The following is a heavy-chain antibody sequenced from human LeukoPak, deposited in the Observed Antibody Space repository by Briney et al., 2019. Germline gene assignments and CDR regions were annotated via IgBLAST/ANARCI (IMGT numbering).Heavy chain of an antibody. D-gene: IGHD6-13*01. CDR2: IWKDGSNK. Sequence: GGSLRLSCTVSGFTFSSYCMRWVRQAPGKGLEWVAVIWKDGSNKYYADSVKGRFTSSRDNSKNTLYLQMNSLRAEDTAVYYCAKYSSSSNYYYGMDVWGQGTTVTVSS. CDR1: GFTFSSYC. J-gene: IGHJ6*02. CDR3: AKYSSSSNYYYGMDV. V-gene: IGHV3-33*06.